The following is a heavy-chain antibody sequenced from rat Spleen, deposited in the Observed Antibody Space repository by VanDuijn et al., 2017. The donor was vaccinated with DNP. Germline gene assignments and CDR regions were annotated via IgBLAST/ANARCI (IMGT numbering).Heavy chain of an antibody. D-gene: IGHD1-11*01. J-gene: IGHJ3*01. CDR2: MSGGGGT. V-gene: IGHV2S12*01. CDR3: TRDLNYGGYPLFAN. CDR1: GFSLTSYG. Sequence: QVQLKESGPGLVQPSQTLSLTCTVSGFSLTSYGVSWVRQPPGKGLEWIAAMSGGGGTYYNSALQFRRSISRDTAKSQVFLKMNRLQTEDSAIYFCTRDLNYGGYPLFANWGQGTLVTVSS.